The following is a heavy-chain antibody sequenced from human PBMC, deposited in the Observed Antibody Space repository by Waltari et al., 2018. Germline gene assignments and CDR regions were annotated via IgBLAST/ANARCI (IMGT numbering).Heavy chain of an antibody. J-gene: IGHJ4*02. D-gene: IGHD6-19*01. V-gene: IGHV5-51*01. Sequence: ELQLVQSGAEVTQPGQSLKISCQGSVYSFANYWIGWVRQMPGKGLEWRGLISPDDSDTRYSPSFEGQVTVSADKTISTAYLQLSRLGTSDSAMYYCARGSSAWNFFDVWGQGTLVTVSS. CDR2: ISPDDSDT. CDR1: VYSFANYW. CDR3: ARGSSAWNFFDV.